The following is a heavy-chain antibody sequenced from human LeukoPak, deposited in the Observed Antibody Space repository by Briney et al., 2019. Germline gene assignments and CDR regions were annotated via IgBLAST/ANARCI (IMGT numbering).Heavy chain of an antibody. CDR2: IYSGGST. CDR3: ARVRLDYYETRIDSFDV. J-gene: IGHJ3*01. V-gene: IGHV3-53*04. CDR1: GFTVSSNY. Sequence: GGSLRLSCAASGFTVSSNYMSWVRQAPGKGLEWVSLIYSGGSTYYADSVRGRFTISRHNSNTLYLQMNSLKTEDTAVYYCARVRLDYYETRIDSFDVWGQGTMVTVSS. D-gene: IGHD3-22*01.